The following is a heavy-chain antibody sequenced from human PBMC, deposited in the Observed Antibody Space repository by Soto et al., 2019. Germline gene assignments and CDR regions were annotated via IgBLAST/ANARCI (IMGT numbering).Heavy chain of an antibody. D-gene: IGHD1-26*01. J-gene: IGHJ4*02. CDR1: GYSIISGYY. CDR3: ARVIGYSGNFFDY. Sequence: SETLSLTCAVSGYSIISGYYWGFIRQPPGKGLEWIGSIYHSGSTYYNPSLKSRVTISVDTSKNQFSLKLSSVTAADTAVYYCARVIGYSGNFFDYWGQGTLVTVSS. CDR2: IYHSGST. V-gene: IGHV4-38-2*01.